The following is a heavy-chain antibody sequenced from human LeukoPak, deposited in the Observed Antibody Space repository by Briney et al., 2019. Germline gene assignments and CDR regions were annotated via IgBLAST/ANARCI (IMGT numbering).Heavy chain of an antibody. CDR1: RFTFSSYE. J-gene: IGHJ3*02. CDR3: VREYHDYGDSDAFDI. CDR2: ISGSASIL. D-gene: IGHD4-17*01. Sequence: GGSLRLSCAASRFTFSSYEMNWVRQAPGKGLEWISYISGSASILDYADSVKGRFTISRDNAKNSLYLQMNSLRAEDTDVYYCVREYHDYGDSDAFDIWGQGTMVTVS. V-gene: IGHV3-48*03.